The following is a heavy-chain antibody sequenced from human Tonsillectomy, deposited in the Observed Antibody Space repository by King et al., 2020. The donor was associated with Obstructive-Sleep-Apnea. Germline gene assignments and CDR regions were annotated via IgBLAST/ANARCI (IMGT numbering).Heavy chain of an antibody. V-gene: IGHV3-21*01. CDR1: GFTFSNYS. Sequence: VQLVESGGGLVKPGGSLRISCAASGFTFSNYSMNWVRQAPGKGLEWVSSISTRSSYIYYADSVKGRFTISRDNPKNSLFLQMNSLGAEDTAVYYCARFHTWGDYYFDYWGQGTLVTVSS. CDR3: ARFHTWGDYYFDY. CDR2: ISTRSSYI. J-gene: IGHJ4*02. D-gene: IGHD7-27*01.